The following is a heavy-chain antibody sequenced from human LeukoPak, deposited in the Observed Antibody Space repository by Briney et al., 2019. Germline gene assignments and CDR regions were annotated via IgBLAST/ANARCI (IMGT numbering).Heavy chain of an antibody. V-gene: IGHV4-59*01. CDR2: IYYSGNT. CDR3: ASKNDFDI. J-gene: IGHJ3*02. CDR1: GGSITSDH. Sequence: PSETLSLTCTVSGGSITSDHWNWIRQPPGKGLEWIGCIYYSGNTYYNPSLKSRVTISVDMSKNQFSLRLTSVTAADTAVYYCASKNDFDIWGQGTLVTVSS.